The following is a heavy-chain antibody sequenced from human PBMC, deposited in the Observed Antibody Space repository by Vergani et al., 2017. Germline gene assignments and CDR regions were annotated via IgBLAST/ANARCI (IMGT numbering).Heavy chain of an antibody. D-gene: IGHD3-3*01. Sequence: QVQLQQWGAGLLKPSETLSLTCAVYGGSFSGYYWSWIRQPPGKGLEWIGEINHSGNTNYNPSLKSRVTISVDTSKNQFSLKLSSATAADTAVDYCARGKPGFWSGYYIGGWFDPWGQGTLVTVSS. CDR1: GGSFSGYY. CDR2: INHSGNT. J-gene: IGHJ5*02. V-gene: IGHV4-34*01. CDR3: ARGKPGFWSGYYIGGWFDP.